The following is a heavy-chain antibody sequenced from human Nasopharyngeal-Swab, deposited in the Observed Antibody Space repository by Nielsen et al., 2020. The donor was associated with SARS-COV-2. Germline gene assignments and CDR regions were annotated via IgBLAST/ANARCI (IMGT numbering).Heavy chain of an antibody. CDR3: AREDRDGDYFDY. J-gene: IGHJ4*02. CDR2: ISSSSYI. D-gene: IGHD4-17*01. V-gene: IGHV3-21*01. CDR1: GFTFSSYS. Sequence: GESLKISCAASGFTFSSYSMNWVRQAPGKGLEWVSSISSSSYIYYADSVKGRFTISRDNAKNSLYLQMNSLRAEDTAVYYCAREDRDGDYFDYWGQGTLVTVSS.